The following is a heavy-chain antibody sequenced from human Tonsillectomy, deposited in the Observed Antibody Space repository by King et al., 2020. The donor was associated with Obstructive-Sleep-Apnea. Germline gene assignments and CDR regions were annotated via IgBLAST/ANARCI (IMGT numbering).Heavy chain of an antibody. CDR1: GFTFGSYA. CDR3: AKVDGSGSYYTFYFFDY. D-gene: IGHD3-10*01. J-gene: IGHJ4*02. Sequence: VQLVESGGGLVQPGGSLRLSCAASGFTFGSYAMSWVRQAPGKGLEWVSTISGSGGSTYYADSVKGRFTISRDNSKNMLYLQMNSLRAEDTAVYYCAKVDGSGSYYTFYFFDYWGQGTLVTVSS. V-gene: IGHV3-23*04. CDR2: ISGSGGST.